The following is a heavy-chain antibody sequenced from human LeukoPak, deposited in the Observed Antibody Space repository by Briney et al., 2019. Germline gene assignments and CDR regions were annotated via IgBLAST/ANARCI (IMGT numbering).Heavy chain of an antibody. J-gene: IGHJ1*01. CDR2: ISSSGSTI. V-gene: IGHV3-48*03. D-gene: IGHD4-17*01. CDR1: GFTFSSYE. CDR3: ARPHYCDFEYFQH. Sequence: GGSLRLSCAASGFTFSSYEMNWVRQAPGKGLEWVSYISSSGSTIYYADSVKGRFTISRDNAKNSLYLQMNSLRAEDTAVYYCARPHYCDFEYFQHWGQGTLVTVSS.